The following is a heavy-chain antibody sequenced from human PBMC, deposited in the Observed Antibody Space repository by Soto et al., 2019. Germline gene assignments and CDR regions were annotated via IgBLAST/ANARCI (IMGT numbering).Heavy chain of an antibody. D-gene: IGHD3-10*01. CDR1: GGSISGGDYY. CDR3: ARGALMVRGVITHYYYGMDV. V-gene: IGHV4-30-4*01. J-gene: IGHJ6*02. CDR2: IYYSGST. Sequence: SETLSLTCTVSGGSISGGDYYWSWIRQPPGKGLEWIGYIYYSGSTYYNPSLKSRVTISVDTSKNQFSLKLSSVTAADTAVYYCARGALMVRGVITHYYYGMDVWGQGTTVTVSS.